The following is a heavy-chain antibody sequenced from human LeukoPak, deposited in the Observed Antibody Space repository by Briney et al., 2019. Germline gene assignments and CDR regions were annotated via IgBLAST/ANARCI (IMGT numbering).Heavy chain of an antibody. CDR2: IYYSGST. CDR1: GGSIGSYY. CDR3: ASTALRWAYFDY. V-gene: IGHV4-59*01. J-gene: IGHJ4*02. Sequence: PSETLSLTCTVSGGSIGSYYWSWIRQPPGKGLEWIGYIYYSGSTNYNPSLKSRVTISVDTSKNQFSLKLSSVTAADTAVYYCASTALRWAYFDYWGQGTLVTVSS. D-gene: IGHD4-23*01.